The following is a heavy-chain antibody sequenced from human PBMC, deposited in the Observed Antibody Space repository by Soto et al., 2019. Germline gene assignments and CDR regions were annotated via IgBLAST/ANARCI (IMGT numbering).Heavy chain of an antibody. CDR1: GFTFSTYW. D-gene: IGHD1-7*01. V-gene: IGHV3-7*04. Sequence: GGSLRLSCAASGFTFSTYWMTWVRQAPGKGLEWVANIKQDGSEKYYVDSVKGRFTISRDNAKNSLYLQMNSLRAEDTGVYYCAGALRANLRDYWGQGTLVTVSS. CDR3: AGALRANLRDY. J-gene: IGHJ4*02. CDR2: IKQDGSEK.